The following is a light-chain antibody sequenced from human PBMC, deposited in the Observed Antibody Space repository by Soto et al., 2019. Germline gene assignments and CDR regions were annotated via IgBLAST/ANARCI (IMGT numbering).Light chain of an antibody. CDR3: QQLNSYPRLT. J-gene: IGKJ4*01. CDR1: QGISRY. Sequence: DIQLTQSPSFLSASVGDRVTITCRASQGISRYLAWYQQKPGKAPKLLIYAASTLQSGVPSRFSGSGSGTEFTLPISSLQPEDFATYYCQQLNSYPRLTFGGGTKVEIK. CDR2: AAS. V-gene: IGKV1-9*01.